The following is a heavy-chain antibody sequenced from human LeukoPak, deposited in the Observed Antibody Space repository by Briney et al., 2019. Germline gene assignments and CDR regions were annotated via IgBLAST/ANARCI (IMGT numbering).Heavy chain of an antibody. J-gene: IGHJ4*02. CDR2: INPHSGGT. CDR1: GYTFTGHY. Sequence: GASVKAPCKASGYTFTGHYMHWVRQAPGQGLEWMGWINPHSGGTNFAQKFQGRVTMTRDTSITTAHMELSRLTSDDTAMYYCAREIPCSSSSCLDYWGQGTLVTVSS. CDR3: AREIPCSSSSCLDY. V-gene: IGHV1-2*02. D-gene: IGHD2-2*01.